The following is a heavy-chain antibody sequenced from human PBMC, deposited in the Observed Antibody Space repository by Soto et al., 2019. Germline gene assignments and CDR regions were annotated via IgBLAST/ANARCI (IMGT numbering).Heavy chain of an antibody. J-gene: IGHJ6*02. Sequence: PSETLSLTCTVSGGSISSRSYFWGWIRQPPGKGLEWIGSISYSGSTYYNPSLKSRVTISVDTSKNQFSLKLSSVTAADTVVYYCARKQAAAGYYYYGMDVWGQGTTVTSP. CDR1: GGSISSRSYF. D-gene: IGHD6-13*01. CDR2: ISYSGST. CDR3: ARKQAAAGYYYYGMDV. V-gene: IGHV4-39*01.